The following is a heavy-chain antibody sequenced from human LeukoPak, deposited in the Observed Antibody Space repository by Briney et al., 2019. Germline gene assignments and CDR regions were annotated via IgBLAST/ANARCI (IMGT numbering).Heavy chain of an antibody. CDR2: IKQDGSEK. Sequence: GGSLRLTCAASGCTFSSYWMSWVRQAPGKGLEWVANIKQDGSEKYYVDSVKGRFTISRDNAKNSLYLQMNSLRAEDTAVYYCARRGSYYGGFLIDYWGQGTLVTVSS. J-gene: IGHJ4*02. D-gene: IGHD1-26*01. CDR3: ARRGSYYGGFLIDY. V-gene: IGHV3-7*01. CDR1: GCTFSSYW.